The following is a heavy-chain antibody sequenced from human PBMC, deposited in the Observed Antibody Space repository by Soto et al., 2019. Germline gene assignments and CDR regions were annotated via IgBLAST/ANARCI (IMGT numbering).Heavy chain of an antibody. J-gene: IGHJ4*02. CDR2: ISSSSSYI. CDR1: GFTFSSYS. CDR3: ARDFPGIAVAGLDY. D-gene: IGHD6-19*01. Sequence: PGGSLRLSCAASGFTFSSYSMNWVRQAPGKGLEWVSSISSSSSYIYYADSVKGRFTISRDNAKNSLYLQMNSLRAEDTAVYYCARDFPGIAVAGLDYWGQGTLVTVSS. V-gene: IGHV3-21*01.